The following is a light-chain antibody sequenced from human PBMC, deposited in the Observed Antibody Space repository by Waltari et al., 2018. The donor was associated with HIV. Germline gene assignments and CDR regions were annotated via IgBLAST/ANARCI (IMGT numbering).Light chain of an antibody. CDR3: CSYAGSNFV. Sequence: QSALTQPASVSGSPGQSFTLSCTGTNSDVGAYDYVTWYQQHPGKAPKLLLYDVNRWPSVVSYRFSGSKSGNTASLTISGLQAEDEADYYCCSYAGSNFVFGSGTKVIVL. CDR2: DVN. V-gene: IGLV2-23*02. CDR1: NSDVGAYDY. J-gene: IGLJ1*01.